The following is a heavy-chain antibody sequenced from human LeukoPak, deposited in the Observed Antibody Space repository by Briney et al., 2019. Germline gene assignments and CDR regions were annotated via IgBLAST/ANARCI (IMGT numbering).Heavy chain of an antibody. CDR1: GFTFSNHW. CDR2: IKQDGSEK. Sequence: GGSLRLSCVVSGFTFSNHWMSWVRQAPGKGLEWVANIKQDGSEKYYVDSVKGRFTISRDNAQNSLYLQMNSLRAEDTAVYYCARERNFYYFDYWGQGALVTVSS. D-gene: IGHD3-3*01. CDR3: ARERNFYYFDY. J-gene: IGHJ4*02. V-gene: IGHV3-7*01.